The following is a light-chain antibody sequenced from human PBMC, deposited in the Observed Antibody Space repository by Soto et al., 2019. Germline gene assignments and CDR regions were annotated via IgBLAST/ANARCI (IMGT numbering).Light chain of an antibody. CDR3: QQYNHWPRT. Sequence: DIVMTQSPVTLSVSPGDRATLSCRASQSVGHNLAWFQQKPGQAPRLLIYGASAGATGIPDRFSGSGFGTEFTPTISSLQSEDLAVYYCQQYNHWPRTFGQGTKVEMK. CDR2: GAS. V-gene: IGKV3-15*01. CDR1: QSVGHN. J-gene: IGKJ1*01.